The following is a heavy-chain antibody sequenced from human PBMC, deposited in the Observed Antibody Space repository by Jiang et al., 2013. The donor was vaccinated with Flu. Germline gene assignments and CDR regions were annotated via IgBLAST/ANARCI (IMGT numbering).Heavy chain of an antibody. V-gene: IGHV3-23*04. CDR3: AGQGQWLESYYYGMDV. J-gene: IGHJ6*02. CDR1: GFIFSGYA. Sequence: QLVGVWGRLGTAWGSLRLSCAASGFIFSGYALSWVRRAPGKGLEWVSTITSRGDSAYYADSVKGRFTISRDNFKNTVHLQMNTLRAEDTAIYYCAGQGQWLESYYYGMDVWGQGTTVTVSS. D-gene: IGHD6-19*01. CDR2: ITSRGDSA.